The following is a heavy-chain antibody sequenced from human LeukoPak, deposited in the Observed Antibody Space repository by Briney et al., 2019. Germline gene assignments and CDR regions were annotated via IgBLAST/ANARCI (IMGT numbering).Heavy chain of an antibody. V-gene: IGHV3-7*01. J-gene: IGHJ4*02. CDR1: GFTPSSYW. D-gene: IGHD6-13*01. CDR2: MKYDGSET. Sequence: PGGSPRLSCAPSGFTPSSYWISWVRQAPRKRLQWVANMKYDGSETYYVDSVKGRFTISGDNAKNSLYLQMNSLTAEDTAVYYCARDIEAAGLFLDYWGQGTLVTVSS. CDR3: ARDIEAAGLFLDY.